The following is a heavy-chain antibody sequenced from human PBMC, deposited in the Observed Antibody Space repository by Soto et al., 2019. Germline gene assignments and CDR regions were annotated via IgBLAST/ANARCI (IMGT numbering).Heavy chain of an antibody. V-gene: IGHV1-69*01. CDR3: AVHWRGGVVERLGRPPDDY. J-gene: IGHJ4*02. D-gene: IGHD3-16*01. CDR2: VIPIFGTA. Sequence: QVQLVQSGAEVKKPGSSVNVSCKASGGTFSSYAISLVRQAPGQGLEWMGGVIPIFGTANYAQKFQGRVTITADESTSTDYMELSSLRSEDTAVYYCAVHWRGGVVERLGRPPDDYWGQGTLVTVSS. CDR1: GGTFSSYA.